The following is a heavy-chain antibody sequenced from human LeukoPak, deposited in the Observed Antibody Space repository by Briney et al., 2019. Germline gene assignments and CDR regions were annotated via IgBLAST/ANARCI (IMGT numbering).Heavy chain of an antibody. CDR1: GDSISSYY. D-gene: IGHD6-13*01. V-gene: IGHV4-59*08. Sequence: PSETLSLTCTVSGDSISSYYWSWIRQPPGKGLEWIGCIYHTGSTNYNPSLKSRVTISVDTSKNQFSLKLSSVTAADTAVYYCARQISGYSSSWYPNWFDPWGQGTLVTVSS. CDR3: ARQISGYSSSWYPNWFDP. J-gene: IGHJ5*02. CDR2: IYHTGST.